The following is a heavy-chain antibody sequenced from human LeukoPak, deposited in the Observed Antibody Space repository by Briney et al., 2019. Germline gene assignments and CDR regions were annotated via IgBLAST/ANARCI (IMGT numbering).Heavy chain of an antibody. J-gene: IGHJ5*02. Sequence: GGSLRLSCTASGFTFRAYSMYWVRQAPGKGLEWVSLISGDGGSTDYADSVKGRFTISRDNSKDSLHLQMTSLRTEDTAFYYCTRDKRGKNGPGAFGPWGQGTLVTASS. D-gene: IGHD7-27*01. CDR3: TRDKRGKNGPGAFGP. CDR1: GFTFRAYS. CDR2: ISGDGGST. V-gene: IGHV3-43*02.